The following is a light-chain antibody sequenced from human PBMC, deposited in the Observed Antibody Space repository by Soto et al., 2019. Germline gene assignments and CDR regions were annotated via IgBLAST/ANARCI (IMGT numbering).Light chain of an antibody. Sequence: DIVMTQSPLSLPVTPGEPASISCRSSQSLLHSNGYNYLDWYLQKPGQSPQLLIYLGSNRSSGVPDRFSGSGSGTDFTLNISRVEAEDVGVYYCMQALQTPRYTFGQGTKLEI. CDR2: LGS. J-gene: IGKJ2*01. V-gene: IGKV2-28*01. CDR3: MQALQTPRYT. CDR1: QSLLHSNGYNY.